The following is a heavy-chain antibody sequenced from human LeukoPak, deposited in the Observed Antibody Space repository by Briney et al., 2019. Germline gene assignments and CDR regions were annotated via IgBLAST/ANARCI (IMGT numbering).Heavy chain of an antibody. J-gene: IGHJ4*02. V-gene: IGHV3-21*01. Sequence: PGGSLRLSCAASGFSFSSYSMNWVRQAPGKGLEWVSYISSGSTYIYYADSVKGRFTISRDNAKNSLYLQVSTLTAEDTAVYYCAREISSSTSFDYWGQGTLVTVSS. CDR3: AREISSSTSFDY. CDR2: ISSGSTYI. D-gene: IGHD2-2*01. CDR1: GFSFSSYS.